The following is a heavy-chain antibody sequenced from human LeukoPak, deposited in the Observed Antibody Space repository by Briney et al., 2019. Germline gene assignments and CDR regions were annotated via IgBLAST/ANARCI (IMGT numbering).Heavy chain of an antibody. CDR1: GFTFSSYA. Sequence: PGGSLRLSCAASGFTFSSYAMSWVRQAPGKGLEWVSAISGSGGSTYYADSVKGRFTISRDNSKNTLFLQMNSLRAEDTAVYYCAKEVGMYGTPTLDFWGQGTVVTVSS. J-gene: IGHJ4*02. CDR3: AKEVGMYGTPTLDF. V-gene: IGHV3-23*01. CDR2: ISGSGGST. D-gene: IGHD1-1*01.